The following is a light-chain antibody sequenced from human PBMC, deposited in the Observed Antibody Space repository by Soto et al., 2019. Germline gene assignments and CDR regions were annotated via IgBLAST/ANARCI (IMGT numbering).Light chain of an antibody. CDR2: DVS. CDR3: SSYTSSRTYV. V-gene: IGLV2-14*01. CDR1: SSDIGAYNY. J-gene: IGLJ1*01. Sequence: QSALTQPASVSGSPGQSITISCTGTSSDIGAYNYVSWYQQHPGKAPKLMIYDVSNRPSGISNHFSGSKSGNTASLTISGLQAEDEGDYYCSSYTSSRTYVFGTGTKVTVL.